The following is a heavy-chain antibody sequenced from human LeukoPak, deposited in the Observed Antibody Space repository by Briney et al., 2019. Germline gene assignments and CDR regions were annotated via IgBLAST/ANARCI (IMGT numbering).Heavy chain of an antibody. CDR2: INHSGST. D-gene: IGHD2-8*02. V-gene: IGHV4-34*01. CDR1: GGSFSGYY. Sequence: SETLSLTCAVYGGSFSGYYWSWIRQPPGKGLEWIGEINHSGSTNYNPSLKSRVTISVDTSKNQFSLKLSSVTAADTAVYYCARIYCWPPFDYWGQGTLVTVSS. CDR3: ARIYCWPPFDY. J-gene: IGHJ4*02.